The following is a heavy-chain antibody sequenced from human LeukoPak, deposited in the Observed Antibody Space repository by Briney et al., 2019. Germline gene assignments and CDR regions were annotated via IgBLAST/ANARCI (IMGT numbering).Heavy chain of an antibody. CDR3: IRDERQQLLWGPTYYYYYYMDV. Sequence: GGSLRLSCTTSAFTFADYAMSWVRQAPGKGLEWVGFIRSKAYGGTTEYAASVKGRFTISRDDSKSIAYLEMNSLRTEDTAVYYCIRDERQQLLWGPTYYYYYYMDVWGKGTTVTVSS. CDR1: AFTFADYA. J-gene: IGHJ6*03. CDR2: IRSKAYGGTT. V-gene: IGHV3-49*04. D-gene: IGHD2-2*01.